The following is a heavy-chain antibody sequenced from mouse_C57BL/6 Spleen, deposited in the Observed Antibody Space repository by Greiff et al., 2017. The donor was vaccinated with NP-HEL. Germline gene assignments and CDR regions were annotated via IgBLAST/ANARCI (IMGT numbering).Heavy chain of an antibody. Sequence: QVQLQQSGAELAKPGASVKLSCKASGYTFTSYWMHWVKQRPGQGLEWIGYINPSSGYTKYNQKFKDKATLTADKSSSTAYMQLSSLTYEDSAVYYCASGYYGSREWFAYWGQGTLVTVSA. CDR3: ASGYYGSREWFAY. D-gene: IGHD1-1*01. CDR2: INPSSGYT. V-gene: IGHV1-7*01. CDR1: GYTFTSYW. J-gene: IGHJ3*01.